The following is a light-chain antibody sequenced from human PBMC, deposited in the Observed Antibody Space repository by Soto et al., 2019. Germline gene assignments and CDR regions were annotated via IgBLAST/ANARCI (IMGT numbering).Light chain of an antibody. V-gene: IGKV1-12*01. Sequence: DIQMTQSPSSVSAFVGDTVTLTCRASQAISSSLAWYQQKPGKAPNLLMFDASSLQSGVPSRFSGSGSGTDFTLTISGLHPEDFGTYYCQHAASFPITFGQGTRLDI. CDR2: DAS. CDR3: QHAASFPIT. J-gene: IGKJ5*01. CDR1: QAISSS.